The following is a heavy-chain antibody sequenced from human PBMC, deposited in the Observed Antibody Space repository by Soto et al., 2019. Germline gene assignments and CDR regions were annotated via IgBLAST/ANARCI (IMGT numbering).Heavy chain of an antibody. Sequence: SETLSLTCTVSGGSISSYYWSWIRQPPGKGLEWIGYIYYSGSTNYNPSLKSRVTISVDTSKNQFSLKLSSVTAADTAVYYCARGPSGYDLNYFDYWGQGTLVTVSS. J-gene: IGHJ4*02. CDR1: GGSISSYY. CDR2: IYYSGST. V-gene: IGHV4-59*01. CDR3: ARGPSGYDLNYFDY. D-gene: IGHD5-12*01.